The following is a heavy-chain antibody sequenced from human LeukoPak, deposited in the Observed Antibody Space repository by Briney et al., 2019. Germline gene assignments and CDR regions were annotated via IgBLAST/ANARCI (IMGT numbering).Heavy chain of an antibody. D-gene: IGHD4-17*01. CDR1: GFTVSSNY. CDR3: ASGMNYGDAAYFDY. CDR2: IYSGGST. Sequence: GGSLRLSCAASGFTVSSNYMSWVRQAPGKGLEWVSVIYSGGSTYYADSVKGRFTISRDNSKNTLYLQMNSLRAEDTAVYYCASGMNYGDAAYFDYWGHGTLVTVSS. J-gene: IGHJ4*01. V-gene: IGHV3-66*02.